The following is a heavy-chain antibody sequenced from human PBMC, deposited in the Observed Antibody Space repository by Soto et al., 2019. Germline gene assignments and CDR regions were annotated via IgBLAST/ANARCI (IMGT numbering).Heavy chain of an antibody. CDR1: GYTFTSYG. Sequence: ASVKVSCKASGYTFTSYGISWVRQAPGQGLEWMGWISAYNGNTNYAQKLQGRVTMTTDTSTSTAYMELRSLRSDDTAVYYCASRGGGAYSYDSSGYCNHAFDIWGQGTMATVSS. CDR2: ISAYNGNT. CDR3: ASRGGGAYSYDSSGYCNHAFDI. V-gene: IGHV1-18*01. J-gene: IGHJ3*02. D-gene: IGHD3-22*01.